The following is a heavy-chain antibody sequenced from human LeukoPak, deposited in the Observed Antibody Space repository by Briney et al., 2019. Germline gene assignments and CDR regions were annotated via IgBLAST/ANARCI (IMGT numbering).Heavy chain of an antibody. V-gene: IGHV4-59*08. D-gene: IGHD3-3*01. J-gene: IGHJ6*02. CDR2: IYYSGST. CDR3: ARHLPRGYDFWSGYERPNYYYYDGMDV. Sequence: PSETLSLTCTVSGGSISSYYWSWIRQPPGKGLEWIGYIYYSGSTNYNPSLKSRVTISVDKSKNQFSLKLSSVTAADTAVYYCARHLPRGYDFWSGYERPNYYYYDGMDVWGQGTTVTVSS. CDR1: GGSISSYY.